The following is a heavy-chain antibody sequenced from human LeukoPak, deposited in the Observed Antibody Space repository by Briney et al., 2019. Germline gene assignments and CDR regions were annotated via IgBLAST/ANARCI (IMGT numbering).Heavy chain of an antibody. Sequence: ASVKVSCKVSGYTLTELSMHLVRQAPGKGLEWMGGFDPEDGETIYAQKFQGRVTMTEDTSTDTAYMELSSLRSEDTAVYYCATVYYYDSSGYYYFDYWGQGTLVTVSS. CDR1: GYTLTELS. D-gene: IGHD3-22*01. CDR3: ATVYYYDSSGYYYFDY. V-gene: IGHV1-24*01. CDR2: FDPEDGET. J-gene: IGHJ4*02.